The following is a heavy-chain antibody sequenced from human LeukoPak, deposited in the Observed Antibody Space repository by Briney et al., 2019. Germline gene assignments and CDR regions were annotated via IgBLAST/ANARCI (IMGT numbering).Heavy chain of an antibody. CDR1: GGTFSSYA. CDR2: IIPIFGTA. D-gene: IGHD3-9*01. V-gene: IGHV1-69*01. CDR3: ARVAEDYDILTGYYPLYY. Sequence: SVKVSCKASGGTFSSYAISWVRQAPGQGLEWMGGIIPIFGTANYAQKFQGRVTITADESTSTAYMELSSLRSEDTAVYYCARVAEDYDILTGYYPLYYWGQGTLITVSS. J-gene: IGHJ4*02.